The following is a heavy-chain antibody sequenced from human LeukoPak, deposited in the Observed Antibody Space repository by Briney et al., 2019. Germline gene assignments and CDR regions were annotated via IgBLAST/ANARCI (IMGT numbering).Heavy chain of an antibody. J-gene: IGHJ4*02. V-gene: IGHV3-11*01. CDR2: ISSSGSTI. CDR1: GFTFSDYY. D-gene: IGHD3-10*01. CDR3: ARDWVDYYGSGSYYNY. Sequence: GGSLRLSCAASGFTFSDYYMSRIRQAPGKGLEWVSYISSSGSTIYYADSVKGRFTISRDSAKNSLYLQMNSLRAEDTAVYYCARDWVDYYGSGSYYNYWSQGTLVTVSS.